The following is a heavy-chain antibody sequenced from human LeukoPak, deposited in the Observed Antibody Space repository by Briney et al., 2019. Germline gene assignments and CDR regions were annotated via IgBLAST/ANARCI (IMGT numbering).Heavy chain of an antibody. V-gene: IGHV3-74*01. CDR2: VKGDGRTT. Sequence: GGSLRLSCAASGLTFSDFWMHWVRQPPGKGLVWVALVKGDGRTTIYADSVKGRFTISRDNAKNTLYLQMNRLRADDSGVYYCATGHSYGYDYWGQGVLVTVSS. CDR1: GLTFSDFW. J-gene: IGHJ4*02. CDR3: ATGHSYGYDY. D-gene: IGHD5-18*01.